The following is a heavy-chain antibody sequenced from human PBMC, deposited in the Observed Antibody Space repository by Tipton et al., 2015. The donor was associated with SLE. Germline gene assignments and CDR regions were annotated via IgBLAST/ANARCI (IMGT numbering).Heavy chain of an antibody. Sequence: LRLSCTVSGGSISGYSWTWIRQPPGKGLDWIGYFYYSGTTNYNPSLKSRVTISVDTSKNQFSLRLNSVTAADTAVYYCARGHIAAGRSALEYWGQGTPVTVSS. CDR2: FYYSGTT. CDR3: ARGHIAAGRSALEY. J-gene: IGHJ4*02. CDR1: GGSISGYS. V-gene: IGHV4-59*01. D-gene: IGHD6-6*01.